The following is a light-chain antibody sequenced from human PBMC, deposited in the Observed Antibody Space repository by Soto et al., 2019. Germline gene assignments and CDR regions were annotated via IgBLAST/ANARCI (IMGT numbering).Light chain of an antibody. V-gene: IGLV4-69*01. CDR1: SGHSSYA. CDR2: LNSDGSH. J-gene: IGLJ3*02. CDR3: QTWDTGTRV. Sequence: QPVLTQSPSASASLGASVKLTCTLSSGHSSYAIAWHQQQPEKGPRYLMNLNSDGSHNKGDGIPDRFSGSSSGAERYLTISSLQSEDEADYFCQTWDTGTRVFGGGTKLTVL.